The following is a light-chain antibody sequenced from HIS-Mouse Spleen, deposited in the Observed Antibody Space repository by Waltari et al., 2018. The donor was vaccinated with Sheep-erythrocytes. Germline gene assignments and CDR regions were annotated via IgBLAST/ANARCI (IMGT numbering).Light chain of an antibody. CDR3: SSYAGSNNWV. Sequence: QSALTQPPSASGSPGQSVTISCTGTSSDVGRYNYVPWYQQHPGKATKLMIYEVSKRPSGVPDRFSGSKSGNTASLTVSGLQAEDEADYYCSSYAGSNNWVFGGGTKLTVL. J-gene: IGLJ3*02. V-gene: IGLV2-8*01. CDR1: SSDVGRYNY. CDR2: EVS.